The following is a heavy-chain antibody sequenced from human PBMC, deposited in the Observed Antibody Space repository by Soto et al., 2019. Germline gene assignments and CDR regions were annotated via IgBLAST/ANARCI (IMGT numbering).Heavy chain of an antibody. V-gene: IGHV3-53*01. CDR1: GVTVSSNY. J-gene: IGHJ2*01. CDR3: ARDSSWGYDPQSYLYFDL. D-gene: IGHD5-12*01. Sequence: EVQLVESGGGLIQPGGSLRLSCAASGVTVSSNYMSWVRQAPGKGLEWVSVIYSGGSTYYADSVKGRFTISRDNSKNTLYLQMNSLRAEDTAVYYCARDSSWGYDPQSYLYFDLWGRGTLVTVSS. CDR2: IYSGGST.